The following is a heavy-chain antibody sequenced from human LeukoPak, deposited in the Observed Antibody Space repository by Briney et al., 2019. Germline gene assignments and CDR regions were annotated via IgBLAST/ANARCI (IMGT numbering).Heavy chain of an antibody. V-gene: IGHV1-69*13. CDR1: GYTFTSYG. CDR3: ARVRRRGYNPGRIGYYYYGMDV. Sequence: SVKVSCKASGYTFTSYGISWVRQAPVQGLEWMGGIIPIFGTANYAQKFQGRVTITADESTSTAYMELSSLRSEDTAVYYCARVRRRGYNPGRIGYYYYGMDVWGQGTKVTVSS. D-gene: IGHD5-24*01. CDR2: IIPIFGTA. J-gene: IGHJ6*02.